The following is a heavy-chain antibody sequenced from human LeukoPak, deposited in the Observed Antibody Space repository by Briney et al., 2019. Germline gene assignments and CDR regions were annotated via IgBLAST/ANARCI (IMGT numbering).Heavy chain of an antibody. CDR1: GGSISSYY. J-gene: IGHJ4*02. V-gene: IGHV4-59*12. D-gene: IGHD3-22*01. CDR3: ARDPHYYDSSGYGY. Sequence: SGTLSLTCTVSGGSISSYYWSWIRQPPGKGLEWIGYIYYSGSTNYNPSLKSRVTISVDKSKNQFSLKLSSVTAADTAVYYCARDPHYYDSSGYGYWGQGTLVTVSS. CDR2: IYYSGST.